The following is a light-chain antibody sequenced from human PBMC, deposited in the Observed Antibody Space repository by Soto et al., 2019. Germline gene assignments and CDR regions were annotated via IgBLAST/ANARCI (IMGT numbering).Light chain of an antibody. CDR1: QGVSANH. Sequence: DIVLTQSPGTLSLSPGERATLSCRASQGVSANHLTWYQQKPGQAPRLLMCGASTRATGIPDRFSGSGSGTDFTLTISRLEPEDFAVYFCQQYSRSPFTFGPGTKVDT. J-gene: IGKJ3*01. CDR3: QQYSRSPFT. V-gene: IGKV3-20*01. CDR2: GAS.